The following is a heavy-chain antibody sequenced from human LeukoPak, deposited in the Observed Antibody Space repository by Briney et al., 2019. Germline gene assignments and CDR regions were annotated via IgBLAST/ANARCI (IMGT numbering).Heavy chain of an antibody. Sequence: SETLSLTCTVSGYSISSGYYWAWIRQPPGKGLQWIGDIYHSGNTYYNPSLKSRVSISVDTSKNQFSLRLTSVTAADTAVYYCARGPYCNGGNCYYPEYYLDYWGQGTLVIVSS. V-gene: IGHV4-38-2*02. D-gene: IGHD2-15*01. CDR2: IYHSGNT. CDR1: GYSISSGYY. J-gene: IGHJ4*02. CDR3: ARGPYCNGGNCYYPEYYLDY.